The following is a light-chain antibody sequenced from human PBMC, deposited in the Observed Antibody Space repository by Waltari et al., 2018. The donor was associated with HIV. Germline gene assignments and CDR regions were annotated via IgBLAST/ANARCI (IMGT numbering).Light chain of an antibody. J-gene: IGKJ3*01. CDR2: DVS. CDR1: QTVSTTY. Sequence: DIVLTQSPATLSLSPGETATLSCGASQTVSTTYLAWYQQKPGLAPRLLIYDVSTRATGIPDRCSGSGSGTDFTLTISRLEPEDFAVYYCQQYGSAPTTFGPGTKVDIK. V-gene: IGKV3D-20*01. CDR3: QQYGSAPTT.